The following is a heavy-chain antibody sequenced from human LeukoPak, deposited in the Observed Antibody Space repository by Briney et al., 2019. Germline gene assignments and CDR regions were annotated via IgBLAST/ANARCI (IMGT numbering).Heavy chain of an antibody. J-gene: IGHJ3*02. CDR1: GGSFSGYY. Sequence: PSETLSLTCAVYGGSFSGYYWGWIRQPPGKGLEWIGSIYYSGSTYYNPSLKSRVTISVDTSKNQFSLKLSSVTAADTAVYYCARDTAAGEPAGGDAFDIWGQGTMVTVSS. CDR3: ARDTAAGEPAGGDAFDI. D-gene: IGHD2-2*01. V-gene: IGHV4-34*01. CDR2: IYYSGST.